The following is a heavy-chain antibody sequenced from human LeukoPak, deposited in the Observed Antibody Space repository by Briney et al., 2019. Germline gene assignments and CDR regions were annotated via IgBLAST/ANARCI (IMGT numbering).Heavy chain of an antibody. CDR1: GFTFRFFE. Sequence: GGSLRLSCAASGFTFRFFEMNWFRQAPGRGLEWIAYISASGDAIDYAESVKGRFTISRGNAKSSLYLHMNNLRAEDTAVYYCTRDEATTSRGTLPEYWGQGTLVTVSS. V-gene: IGHV3-48*03. J-gene: IGHJ4*02. CDR3: TRDEATTSRGTLPEY. D-gene: IGHD1-14*01. CDR2: ISASGDAI.